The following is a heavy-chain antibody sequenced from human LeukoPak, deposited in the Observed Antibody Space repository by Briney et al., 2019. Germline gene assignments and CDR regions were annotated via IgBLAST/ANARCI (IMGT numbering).Heavy chain of an antibody. CDR1: GFTFSSYA. CDR3: AKVRVRGVISGPTLPMDV. D-gene: IGHD3-10*01. J-gene: IGHJ6*02. Sequence: PGGSLRVSCAASGFTFSSYAMSWVRQAPGKGLEWVSAISGSGGSTYYADSVKGRFTISRDNSKNTLYLQMNSLRAEDTAVYYCAKVRVRGVISGPTLPMDVWGQGTTVTVSS. CDR2: ISGSGGST. V-gene: IGHV3-23*01.